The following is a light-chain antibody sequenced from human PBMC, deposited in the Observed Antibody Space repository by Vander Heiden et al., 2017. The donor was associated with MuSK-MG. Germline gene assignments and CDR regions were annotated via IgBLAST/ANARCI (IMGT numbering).Light chain of an antibody. V-gene: IGKV3-15*01. Sequence: EIVMTQSPATLSVSPGERATLSCRASPSVSSNLAWYQQKPGQAPRLLIYGASTRATGIPARFTGSGSGTEFTLTISSLQSEDFAVYYCQQYNNWPPISFGQGTRLEIK. CDR2: GAS. J-gene: IGKJ5*01. CDR1: PSVSSN. CDR3: QQYNNWPPIS.